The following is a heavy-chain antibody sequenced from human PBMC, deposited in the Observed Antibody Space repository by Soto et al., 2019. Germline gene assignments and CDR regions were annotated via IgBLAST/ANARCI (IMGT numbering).Heavy chain of an antibody. D-gene: IGHD3-10*01. J-gene: IGHJ6*02. CDR2: IYHSGST. CDR1: GYSISSGYY. Sequence: SETLSLTCAVSGYSISSGYYWGWIRQPPGKGLEWIGSIYHSGSTYYNPSLKSRVTISVDTSKNQFSLRLSSVTAADTAVYYCARDMVRGVIKYPYGMDVWGQGTTVTVSS. V-gene: IGHV4-38-2*02. CDR3: ARDMVRGVIKYPYGMDV.